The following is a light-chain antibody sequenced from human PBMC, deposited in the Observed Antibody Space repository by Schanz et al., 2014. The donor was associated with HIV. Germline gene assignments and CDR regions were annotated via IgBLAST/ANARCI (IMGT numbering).Light chain of an antibody. Sequence: QSALTQPPSVSAAPGQKVTISCSGSSSNIGNNYVSWYQQLPGTAPKLLIYDNNKRPSGIPDRFSGSKSDTSGSLAITGLQAEDEADYYCQTYDSSLSGYVFGTGTKLTVL. CDR1: SSNIGNNY. V-gene: IGLV1-51*01. CDR3: QTYDSSLSGYV. CDR2: DNN. J-gene: IGLJ1*01.